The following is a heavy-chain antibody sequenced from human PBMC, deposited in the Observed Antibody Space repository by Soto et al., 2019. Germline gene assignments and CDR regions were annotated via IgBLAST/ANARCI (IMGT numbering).Heavy chain of an antibody. J-gene: IGHJ6*02. CDR1: GFTFSTYD. CDR3: ARAYSGQLPRRADYYYAMDV. Sequence: LRLSCAASGFTFSTYDMHWVRQATGKGLEWVSALGSADDPYYLASVKGRFTISRENAKNSLYLQMNSLRAGDTAVYYCARAYSGQLPRRADYYYAMDVWGQGTTVTVSS. D-gene: IGHD2-2*01. CDR2: LGSADDP. V-gene: IGHV3-13*05.